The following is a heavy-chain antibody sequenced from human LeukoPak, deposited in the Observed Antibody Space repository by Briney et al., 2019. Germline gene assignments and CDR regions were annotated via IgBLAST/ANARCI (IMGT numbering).Heavy chain of an antibody. CDR1: GGSVSTIDYY. V-gene: IGHV4-39*07. Sequence: SETLSLTCTVSGGSVSTIDYYWGWIRQPPGKGLEWIGSVYYSGSTYYNAPLKSRVTISVDTSKNQFSLKLSSVTAADTAVYYCARFGYSGYVGRYWGQGTLVTVSS. CDR2: VYYSGST. J-gene: IGHJ4*02. CDR3: ARFGYSGYVGRY. D-gene: IGHD5-12*01.